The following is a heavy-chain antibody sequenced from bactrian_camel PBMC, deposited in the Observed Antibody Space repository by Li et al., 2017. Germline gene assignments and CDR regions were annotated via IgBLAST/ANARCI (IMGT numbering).Heavy chain of an antibody. D-gene: IGHD2*01. CDR1: GFSGGTYY. CDR3: AAVCSSRGGPWYQPIKYNY. CDR2: IYSDGTNT. Sequence: QLVESGGGLVQPGGSLRLSCEASGFSGGTYYMSWVRQAPGKGLEWVSSIYSDGTNTRYADSVKGRFTISRDSAKNELYLQMNSLKPEDTAMYYCAAVCSSRGGPWYQPIKYNYWGQGTQVTVS. V-gene: IGHV3-2*01. J-gene: IGHJ4*01.